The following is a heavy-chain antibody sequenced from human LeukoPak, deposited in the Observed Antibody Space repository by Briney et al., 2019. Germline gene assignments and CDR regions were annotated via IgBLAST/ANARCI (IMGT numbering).Heavy chain of an antibody. CDR2: ISHDGSNK. CDR1: GFTFSSFP. Sequence: PGRSLRLSCAASGFTFSSFPIHWVRQAPGKGLEWVALISHDGSNKYYADSVKGRFTISRDNSKNTLYLQMNSLRAEDTAVYYCARNRDNSGSYAYYFDYWGQGTRVTVSS. D-gene: IGHD3-22*01. V-gene: IGHV3-30-3*01. J-gene: IGHJ4*02. CDR3: ARNRDNSGSYAYYFDY.